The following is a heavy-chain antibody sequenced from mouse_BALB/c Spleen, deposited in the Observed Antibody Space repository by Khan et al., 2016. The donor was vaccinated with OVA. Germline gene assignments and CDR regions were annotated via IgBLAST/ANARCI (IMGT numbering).Heavy chain of an antibody. CDR2: ISTGSSSP. CDR3: ARYNYYGSGLDAMDY. J-gene: IGHJ4*01. Sequence: DLVKPGASVKLSCKASGYTFTSYWINWIKQRPGQGLERIGPISTGSSSPYYTNSFTVRATMTVDSSTTAAYIQLRSLSSEDSAISFCARYNYYGSGLDAMDYWGQGTSVTVSS. V-gene: IGHV1S41*01. D-gene: IGHD1-1*01. CDR1: GYTFTSYW.